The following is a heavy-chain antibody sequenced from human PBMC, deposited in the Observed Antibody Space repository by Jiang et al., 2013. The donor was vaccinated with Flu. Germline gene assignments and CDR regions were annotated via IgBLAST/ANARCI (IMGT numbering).Heavy chain of an antibody. V-gene: IGHV1-24*01. CDR1: GYTLTESS. D-gene: IGHD3-10*01. CDR3: ATSTPLYFSDLGSRPFDI. CDR2: LDPDNTET. Sequence: SGAEVKKPGASVKVSCKVFGYTLTESSMHWVRQAPGKGLEWMGGLDPDNTETVYAQKFQGRVTMTEDTSTDTAYMELSSLRSEDTAVYYCATSTPLYFSDLGSRPFDIWGQGTVVTVSS. J-gene: IGHJ3*02.